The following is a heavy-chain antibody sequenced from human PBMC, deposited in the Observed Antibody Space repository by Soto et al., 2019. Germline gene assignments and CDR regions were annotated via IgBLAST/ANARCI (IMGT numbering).Heavy chain of an antibody. D-gene: IGHD2-21*01. V-gene: IGHV3-15*07. CDR1: GFTFSNAW. J-gene: IGHJ4*02. Sequence: WSLRLSCAASGFTFSNAWMNWVRQAPGKGLEWVGRIKRKTDGGTTDYAAAVKGRFTISRDHSKNTLYLKMNSLKNEDTAVYYCTTDKIVTGDYWGQGSVVTVSA. CDR3: TTDKIVTGDY. CDR2: IKRKTDGGTT.